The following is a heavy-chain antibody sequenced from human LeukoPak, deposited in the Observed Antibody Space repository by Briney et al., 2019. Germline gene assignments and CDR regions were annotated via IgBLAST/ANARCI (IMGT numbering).Heavy chain of an antibody. D-gene: IGHD3-22*01. CDR2: INHSGST. J-gene: IGHJ4*02. Sequence: SETLSLTCAVYGGSFSGYYWSWIRQPPGKGLEWIGEINHSGSTNYNPSLESRVTISVDTSKNQFSLKLSSVTAADTAVYYCARHRIYYYDSSGYYYPLDYWGQGTLVTVSS. CDR1: GGSFSGYY. CDR3: ARHRIYYYDSSGYYYPLDY. V-gene: IGHV4-34*01.